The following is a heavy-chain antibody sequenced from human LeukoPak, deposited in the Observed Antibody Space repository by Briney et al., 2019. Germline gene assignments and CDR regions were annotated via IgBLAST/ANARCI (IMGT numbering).Heavy chain of an antibody. J-gene: IGHJ3*02. CDR3: ASDDRRWLGEGSAFDI. CDR2: IKQDGSEK. CDR1: GFTFSSYW. Sequence: GESLRLSCAASGFTFSSYWMSWVRQAPAKGLEWVANIKQDGSEKYYVDSVKGRFTISRDNAKNALYLQMNSLRAEDTAVYYCASDDRRWLGEGSAFDIWGQGTMVTVSS. V-gene: IGHV3-7*01. D-gene: IGHD3-10*01.